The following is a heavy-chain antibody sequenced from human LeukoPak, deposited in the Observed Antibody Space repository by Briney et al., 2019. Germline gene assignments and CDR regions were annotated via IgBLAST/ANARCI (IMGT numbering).Heavy chain of an antibody. CDR1: GGSISNYY. CDR2: IYYSGRT. D-gene: IGHD1-26*01. J-gene: IGHJ4*02. V-gene: IGHV4-59*12. CDR3: ARIEYSGPLDY. Sequence: SETLSLTCAVSGGSISNYYWSWIRQAPGKGLEWIGYIYYSGRTSYNPSLKSRVTISVDTSKNQFSLRLSSVTAADTAVYYCARIEYSGPLDYWGQGTLVIVSS.